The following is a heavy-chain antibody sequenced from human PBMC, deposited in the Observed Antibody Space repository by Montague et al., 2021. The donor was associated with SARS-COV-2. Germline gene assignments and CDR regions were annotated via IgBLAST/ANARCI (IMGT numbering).Heavy chain of an antibody. CDR3: ARVFATVGAMDRNDY. J-gene: IGHJ4*02. Sequence: SRRLSCAASGFSFSSYEMNWVRQAPGKGLEWVSYISSSGSTIYYADSVKGRFAISRDNAKNSLYLQMNSLRAEDTAVYYCARVFATVGAMDRNDYWGQGTPVTVSS. CDR1: GFSFSSYE. D-gene: IGHD1-26*01. CDR2: ISSSGSTI. V-gene: IGHV3-48*03.